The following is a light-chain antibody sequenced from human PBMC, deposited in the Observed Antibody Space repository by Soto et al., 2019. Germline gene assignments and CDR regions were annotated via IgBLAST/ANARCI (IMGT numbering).Light chain of an antibody. Sequence: DIQMTQSPSTLSASVGDRVTITCRASQSISSWLAWYQQKPGKAPKLLIYKASSLESGVPSRFSGSVSGTEFTLTISSLQTDDFATYYCEQHSNYPLTFGGGTKVEIK. CDR3: EQHSNYPLT. V-gene: IGKV1-5*03. CDR1: QSISSW. J-gene: IGKJ4*01. CDR2: KAS.